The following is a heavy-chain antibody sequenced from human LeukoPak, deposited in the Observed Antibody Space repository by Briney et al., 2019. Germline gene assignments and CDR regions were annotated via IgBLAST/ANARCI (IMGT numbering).Heavy chain of an antibody. CDR3: ARTFRESYYDFWSGYSTLDY. V-gene: IGHV4-34*01. D-gene: IGHD3-3*01. CDR1: GGSFSGYY. J-gene: IGHJ4*02. Sequence: SETLSLTCAVYGGSFSGYYWSWIRQPPGKGLEWIGEINHSGSTNYNPSLKSRVTISVDTSKNQFSLKLSSGTAADTAVYYCARTFRESYYDFWSGYSTLDYWGQGTLVTVSS. CDR2: INHSGST.